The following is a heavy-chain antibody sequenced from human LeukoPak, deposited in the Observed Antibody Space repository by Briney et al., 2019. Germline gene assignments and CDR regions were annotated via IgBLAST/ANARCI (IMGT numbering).Heavy chain of an antibody. CDR2: VHLDGRT. CDR3: AREGGFYRPLDY. D-gene: IGHD3-3*01. CDR1: GGSISSRSYF. J-gene: IGHJ4*02. V-gene: IGHV4-39*07. Sequence: PSETLSPTCTVSGGSISSRSYFWGWIRQPPGKGLEWIGEVHLDGRTNYNPSLKSRLIMSVDLPENHISLKLTSVTAADTAVYYCAREGGFYRPLDYSGQGTLVTVSS.